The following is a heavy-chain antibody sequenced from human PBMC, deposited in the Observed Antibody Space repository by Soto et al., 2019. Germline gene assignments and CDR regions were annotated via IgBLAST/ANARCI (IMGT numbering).Heavy chain of an antibody. Sequence: SETLSLTCTVSGGSISSYYWSWIRQPPGKGLEWIGYIYYSGSTNYNPSLKSRVTISVDTSKNQFSLKLSSVTAADTAVYYCARRDRGGFDYWGQGTLVTVSS. CDR1: GGSISSYY. CDR3: ARRDRGGFDY. CDR2: IYYSGST. D-gene: IGHD2-15*01. J-gene: IGHJ4*02. V-gene: IGHV4-59*08.